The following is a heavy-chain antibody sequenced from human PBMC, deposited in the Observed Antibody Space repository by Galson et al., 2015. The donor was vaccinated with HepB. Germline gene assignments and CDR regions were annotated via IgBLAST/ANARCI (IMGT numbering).Heavy chain of an antibody. D-gene: IGHD1-26*01. Sequence: ETLSLTCSVSGGSIINSNYWWGWIRQPPGKGLEWIGEINHTGGTNYNPSLKSRLTISLDPSKSQFYLKLNSVTAADTAVYYCARGQRVSVFRLLNGSQSNWLDPWGQGALVTVSS. V-gene: IGHV4-39*07. J-gene: IGHJ5*02. CDR3: ARGQRVSVFRLLNGSQSNWLDP. CDR2: INHTGGT. CDR1: GGSIINSNYW.